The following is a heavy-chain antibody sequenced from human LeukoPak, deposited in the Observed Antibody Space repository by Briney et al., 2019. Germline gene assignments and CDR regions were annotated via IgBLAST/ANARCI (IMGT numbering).Heavy chain of an antibody. D-gene: IGHD3-10*02. V-gene: IGHV3-33*03. CDR1: GFTFNSYG. CDR2: IWYDGSNK. Sequence: PGGSLRLSCAASGFTFNSYGIHWVRQAPGKGLEWVAVIWYDGSNKYYADSVKGRFTISRDNSKNTLYLQMNSLRAEDTAVYYCARGGRYVYYFDYWGQGTLVTVSS. J-gene: IGHJ4*02. CDR3: ARGGRYVYYFDY.